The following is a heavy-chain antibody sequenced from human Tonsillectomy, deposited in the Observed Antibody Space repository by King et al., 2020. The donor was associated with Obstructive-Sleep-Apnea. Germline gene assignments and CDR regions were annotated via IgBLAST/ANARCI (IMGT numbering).Heavy chain of an antibody. J-gene: IGHJ3*01. Sequence: VQLVESGGGLVKPGESLRLSCAASGFTFSGYSVNWVRQAPGKGLEWVSSISSTSSLLYYADSVMGRFTISRDNAKDSLYLQINTLRAEDTAIYYCARGGSGATRDDTFDVWGQGTMVTVSS. D-gene: IGHD2-15*01. CDR2: ISSTSSLL. CDR1: GFTFSGYS. V-gene: IGHV3-21*01. CDR3: ARGGSGATRDDTFDV.